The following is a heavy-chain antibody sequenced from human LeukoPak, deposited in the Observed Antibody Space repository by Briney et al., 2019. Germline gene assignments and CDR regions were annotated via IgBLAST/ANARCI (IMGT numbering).Heavy chain of an antibody. CDR1: GYTFTTYG. Sequence: GASVKVSCKASGYTFTTYGLSWVRQAPGQGLEWLGWISTYDDNIKYAQSLQGRLTLTIELRSLTSDDTAVYYCARETYSNILTGTDYWGPGTLVTVSS. D-gene: IGHD3-9*01. J-gene: IGHJ4*02. CDR3: ARETYSNILTGTDY. V-gene: IGHV1-18*01. CDR2: ISTYDDNI.